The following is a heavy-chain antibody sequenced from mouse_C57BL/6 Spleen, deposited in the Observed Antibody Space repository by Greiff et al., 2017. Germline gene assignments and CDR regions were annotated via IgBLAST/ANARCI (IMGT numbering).Heavy chain of an antibody. D-gene: IGHD4-1*01. CDR1: GYTFTSYD. Sequence: QVQLKESGPELVKPGASVKLSCKASGYTFTSYDINWVKQRPGQGLEWIGWIYPRDGSTKYNEKFKGKATLTVDTSSSTAYMELHSLTSEDAAVYFCARTPNWYYFDYWGQGTTLTVSS. CDR3: ARTPNWYYFDY. CDR2: IYPRDGST. V-gene: IGHV1-85*01. J-gene: IGHJ2*01.